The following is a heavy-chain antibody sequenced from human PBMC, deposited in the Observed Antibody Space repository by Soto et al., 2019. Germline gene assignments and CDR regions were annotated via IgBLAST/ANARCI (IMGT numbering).Heavy chain of an antibody. Sequence: QITLKESGPTLVKPTQTLTLTCTFSGFSLSTSGVGVGWIRQPPGKALEWLSLIYWDDDKRYSPSLKSRLTITKDTSKKQVVLTMSNMAPVETAAYYCEHWTSTAHFDYLGQGNLITVCS. CDR3: EHWTSTAHFDY. J-gene: IGHJ4*02. CDR1: GFSLSTSGVG. V-gene: IGHV2-5*02. D-gene: IGHD4-17*01. CDR2: IYWDDDK.